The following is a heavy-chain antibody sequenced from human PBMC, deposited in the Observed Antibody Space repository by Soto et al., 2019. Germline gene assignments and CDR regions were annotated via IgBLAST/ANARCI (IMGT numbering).Heavy chain of an antibody. J-gene: IGHJ6*02. CDR2: ISSSSSYI. CDR3: ASPLRASRAYYYYGMGV. Sequence: PGGSLRLACASSCFTFSSYSMNWARQAPGKGLELVSSISSSSSYIYYADSVKGRFTISRDNAKNSLYRQMNSLRAEDTAVYYCASPLRASRAYYYYGMGVWGQGPTGTCSS. V-gene: IGHV3-21*01. CDR1: CFTFSSYS.